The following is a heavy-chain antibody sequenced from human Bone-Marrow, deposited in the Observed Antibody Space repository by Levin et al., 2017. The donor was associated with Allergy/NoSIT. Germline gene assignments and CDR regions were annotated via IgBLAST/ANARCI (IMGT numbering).Heavy chain of an antibody. CDR2: LWNDGSKT. Sequence: GESLTISCVASGFTFSDYGVNWVRQAPGKGLEWVALLWNDGSKTCYPDSVKGRFTISIATSKNTLYLQMNSLRVEDTAMYYCVRDADTSGHFSWFDSWGQGTLVTVSS. CDR3: VRDADTSGHFSWFDS. J-gene: IGHJ5*01. V-gene: IGHV3-33*01. D-gene: IGHD3-22*01. CDR1: GFTFSDYG.